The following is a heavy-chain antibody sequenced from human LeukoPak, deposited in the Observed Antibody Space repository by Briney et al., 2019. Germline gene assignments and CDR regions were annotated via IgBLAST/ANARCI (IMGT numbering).Heavy chain of an antibody. V-gene: IGHV4-59*01. J-gene: IGHJ5*02. D-gene: IGHD1-26*01. Sequence: PSETLSLTCTVSGDSISSYYWSWIRQPPGKGLEWIGYMYYSGSTNYNPSLKSRVTISVDTSKNQFSLKLSSVTAADTAVYYCARGSGATSWFDPWGQGTLVTVSS. CDR3: ARGSGATSWFDP. CDR1: GDSISSYY. CDR2: MYYSGST.